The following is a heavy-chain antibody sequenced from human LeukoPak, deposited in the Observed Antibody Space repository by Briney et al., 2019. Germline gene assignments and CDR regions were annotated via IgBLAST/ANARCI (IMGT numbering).Heavy chain of an antibody. D-gene: IGHD6-13*01. J-gene: IGHJ4*02. CDR3: AKAGPEGYIAAAGYYFDY. CDR2: ISYDGSNK. Sequence: GRSLRLSCAASGFTFSSYGMHWVRQAPGKGLEWVAVISYDGSNKYYADSVKGRFTISRDNSKNTLYLQMNSLRAEDTAVYYCAKAGPEGYIAAAGYYFDYWGQGTLVTVSS. V-gene: IGHV3-30*18. CDR1: GFTFSSYG.